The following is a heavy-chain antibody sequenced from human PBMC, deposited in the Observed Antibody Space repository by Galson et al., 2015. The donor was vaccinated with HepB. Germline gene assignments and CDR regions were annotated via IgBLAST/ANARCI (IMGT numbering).Heavy chain of an antibody. D-gene: IGHD3-10*01. J-gene: IGHJ4*02. CDR3: ARGFGARIQTLDS. Sequence: LSLTCSASGGPISSGSHYWIWVRQPPGKRLEWIGYIFYSGSTNFNPSLRSRVTMSVDTSKNQFSLSLRSVTVADTAVYYCARGFGARIQTLDSWGQGTLVTVSS. CDR1: GGPISSGSHY. V-gene: IGHV4-61*01. CDR2: IFYSGST.